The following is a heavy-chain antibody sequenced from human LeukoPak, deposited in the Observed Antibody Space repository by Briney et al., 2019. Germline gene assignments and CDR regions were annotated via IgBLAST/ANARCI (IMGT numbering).Heavy chain of an antibody. V-gene: IGHV3-23*01. J-gene: IGHJ4*02. Sequence: GGSLRLSCAASGLTFSSYAMSWVRQAPGKGLEWVSAISGSGGSTYYADSVKGRFTISRDNSKNTLYLQMNSLRAEDTAVYYCAKVSLGYCSGGSCYFDYWGQGTLVTVSS. CDR3: AKVSLGYCSGGSCYFDY. CDR2: ISGSGGST. CDR1: GLTFSSYA. D-gene: IGHD2-15*01.